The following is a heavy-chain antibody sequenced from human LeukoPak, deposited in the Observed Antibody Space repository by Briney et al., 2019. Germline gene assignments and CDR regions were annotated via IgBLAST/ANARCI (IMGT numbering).Heavy chain of an antibody. Sequence: AGGSLRLSCAASGFTFDDYGMSWVRQAPGKGLEWVSGINWNGGSTGYADSVKGRFTISRDNSKNTLYLQMNSLRAEDTAVYYCARDAGYCSTLSCYWDYWGQGTLVTVSS. CDR2: INWNGGST. CDR3: ARDAGYCSTLSCYWDY. CDR1: GFTFDDYG. V-gene: IGHV3-20*04. J-gene: IGHJ4*02. D-gene: IGHD2-2*01.